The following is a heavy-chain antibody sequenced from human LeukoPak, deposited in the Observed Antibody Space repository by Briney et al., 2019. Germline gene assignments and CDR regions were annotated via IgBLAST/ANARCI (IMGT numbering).Heavy chain of an antibody. V-gene: IGHV1-69*05. CDR2: IITIFGTE. Sequence: SVKVSCKASGGTFSSYAISWVRQAPGQGLEWMGRIITIFGTENYAQKIQGRVTITTDESTSTAYMELSSMRSEDTAVYYCASGSYVRYFDYWGQGTLVTVSS. D-gene: IGHD1-26*01. CDR1: GGTFSSYA. J-gene: IGHJ4*02. CDR3: ASGSYVRYFDY.